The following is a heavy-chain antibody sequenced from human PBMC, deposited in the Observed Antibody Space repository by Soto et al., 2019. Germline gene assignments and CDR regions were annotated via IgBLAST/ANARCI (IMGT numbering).Heavy chain of an antibody. CDR1: EFTFRSYV. CDR2: ISASGGTP. Sequence: GGSLRLSCAASEFTFRSYVMSWVRQAAGKGLEWVSSISASGGTPYYGDSVKGRFIISRDNSRDILYLQMHGLRADDTAVYFCAKGLYDNAGYYFSNWGQGTLVIGSS. V-gene: IGHV3-23*01. D-gene: IGHD3-22*01. CDR3: AKGLYDNAGYYFSN. J-gene: IGHJ4*02.